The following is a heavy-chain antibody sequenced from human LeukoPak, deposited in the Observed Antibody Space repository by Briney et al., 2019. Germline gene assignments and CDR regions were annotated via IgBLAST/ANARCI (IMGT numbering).Heavy chain of an antibody. V-gene: IGHV1-2*02. CDR3: ARGYSSSWDQFDY. D-gene: IGHD6-13*01. Sequence: ASVKVSCKASGYTFTGYYIHWVRQAPGQGLEWMGWINPKNGGPNYAQKFQDRVTMTRDTSISTAYMELSSLRSDDTAVYYCARGYSSSWDQFDYWGQGTLVTVSS. CDR1: GYTFTGYY. J-gene: IGHJ4*02. CDR2: INPKNGGP.